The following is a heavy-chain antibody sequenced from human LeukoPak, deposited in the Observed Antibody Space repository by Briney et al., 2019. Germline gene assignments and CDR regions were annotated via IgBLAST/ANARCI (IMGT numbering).Heavy chain of an antibody. CDR2: VNPKSGGT. V-gene: IGHV1-2*02. J-gene: IGHJ4*02. Sequence: ASLKVSCKASGYTFTAYYMHWVRQAPGQGLEWMGWVNPKSGGTNYAQKFQGRVTMARDTSISTAYMELSRLRSEDTAVYYCARAPVAAAGTEDDYWGQGTLVTVS. CDR1: GYTFTAYY. CDR3: ARAPVAAAGTEDDY. D-gene: IGHD6-13*01.